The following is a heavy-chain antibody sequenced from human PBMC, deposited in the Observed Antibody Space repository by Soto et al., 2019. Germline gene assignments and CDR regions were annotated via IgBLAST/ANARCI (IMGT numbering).Heavy chain of an antibody. CDR1: GFTFSSYA. Sequence: SGGSLRLSCAASGFTFSSYAMSWVRQAPGKGLEWVSAISGSGGSTYYADSVKGRFTISRDNSKNTLYLQMNSLRAEDTAVYYCAKAGSGWRYYFDYWGQGTLVTVSS. CDR2: ISGSGGST. D-gene: IGHD6-19*01. J-gene: IGHJ4*02. CDR3: AKAGSGWRYYFDY. V-gene: IGHV3-23*01.